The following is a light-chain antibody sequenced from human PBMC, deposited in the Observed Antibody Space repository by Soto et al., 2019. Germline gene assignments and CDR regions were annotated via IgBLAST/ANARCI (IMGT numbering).Light chain of an antibody. CDR2: DVS. V-gene: IGLV2-11*01. CDR1: SSDVGAYNY. J-gene: IGLJ3*02. CDR3: CSYAGSYSGV. Sequence: QSALTQPRSVSGSLGQSVTLSCTGTSSDVGAYNYVSWYQHHPGKAPKVMIYDVSERPSGVPDRFSGSKSDNKASLTISGLQAEDEADYYCCSYAGSYSGVFGGGTKLTVL.